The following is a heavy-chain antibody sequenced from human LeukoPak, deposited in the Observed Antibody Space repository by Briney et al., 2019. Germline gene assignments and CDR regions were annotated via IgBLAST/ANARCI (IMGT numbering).Heavy chain of an antibody. J-gene: IGHJ3*02. Sequence: SETLSFTCSVSGGSISTYYWHWIRHPPGKGLEWIGFIYYTGNTDYNPSLRSRVTISKDTSRNQFSLQLTSVTAADTAVYFCARSRFLKWSDAFDTWGQGTTVTVST. CDR2: IYYTGNT. D-gene: IGHD3-3*01. CDR1: GGSISTYY. V-gene: IGHV4-59*01. CDR3: ARSRFLKWSDAFDT.